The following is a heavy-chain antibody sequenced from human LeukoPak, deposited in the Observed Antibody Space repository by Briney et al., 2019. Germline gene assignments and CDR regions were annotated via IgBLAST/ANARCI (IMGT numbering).Heavy chain of an antibody. Sequence: GGSLRLSCDASGVTLDRYALHRVREALGTGLDWVSVLSEDGTNKWHADSVKGRFTISRDNSKKTVSLQMNSLRTEDTAVYYCVREFWYLPDYWGQGTLVTVSS. D-gene: IGHD2-15*01. J-gene: IGHJ4*02. V-gene: IGHV3-30-3*01. CDR3: VREFWYLPDY. CDR1: GVTLDRYA. CDR2: LSEDGTNK.